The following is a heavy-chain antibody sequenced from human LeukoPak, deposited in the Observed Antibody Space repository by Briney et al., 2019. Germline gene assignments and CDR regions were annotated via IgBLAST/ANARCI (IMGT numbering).Heavy chain of an antibody. J-gene: IGHJ5*02. Sequence: PGGTLRLSCAASGFTFSSYGMSWVRHAPGKGLEWVSGNADSVKGRFTISRDNAKNSLYLQMNSLRAEDTAFYHCARGTHYYDSIGYDHWGQGTLVTVSS. D-gene: IGHD3-22*01. V-gene: IGHV3-20*01. CDR1: GFTFSSYG. CDR3: ARGTHYYDSIGYDH.